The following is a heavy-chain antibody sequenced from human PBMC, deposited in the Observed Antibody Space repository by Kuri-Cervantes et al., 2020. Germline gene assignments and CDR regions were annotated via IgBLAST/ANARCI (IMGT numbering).Heavy chain of an antibody. V-gene: IGHV3-53*01. CDR3: ARELIVGGTRVGFDY. CDR2: MYSGGTT. CDR1: GFIVNSNY. J-gene: IGHJ4*02. D-gene: IGHD1-26*01. Sequence: GGSLRLSCAVSGFIVNSNYMSWVRQSPGKGLEWVSVMYSGGTTYYADSVKGRFTISRDNSKNTLYLQMNTLRAEDTAMYYCARELIVGGTRVGFDYWGQGTLVTVSS.